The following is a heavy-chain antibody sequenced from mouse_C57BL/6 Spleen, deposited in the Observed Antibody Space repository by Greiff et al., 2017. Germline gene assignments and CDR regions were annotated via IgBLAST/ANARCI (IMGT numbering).Heavy chain of an antibody. V-gene: IGHV1-18*01. J-gene: IGHJ2*01. CDR2: INPNNGGT. CDR1: GYTFTDYN. CDR3: ARWGPHYYGSFDY. Sequence: EVQLQQSGPELVKPGASVKIPCKASGYTFTDYNMDWVKQSHGKSLEWIGDINPNNGGTIYNQNFKGKATLTVDKSSSTAYMELRSLTSEDTAVYYCARWGPHYYGSFDYWGQGTTLTVSS. D-gene: IGHD1-1*01.